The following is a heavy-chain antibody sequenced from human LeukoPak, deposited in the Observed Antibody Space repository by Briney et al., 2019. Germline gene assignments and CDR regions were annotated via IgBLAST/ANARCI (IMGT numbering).Heavy chain of an antibody. D-gene: IGHD2-2*01. V-gene: IGHV1-18*01. J-gene: IGHJ4*02. Sequence: ASVKVSCKASGYTFTSYGISWVRQAPGQGLEWMGWISAYNGNTNYAQKLQGRVTMTTDTSTSTAYMELRSLRSDDTAVYYCARDQIVVVPAAIPDERLYDYWGQGTLVTVSS. CDR2: ISAYNGNT. CDR3: ARDQIVVVPAAIPDERLYDY. CDR1: GYTFTSYG.